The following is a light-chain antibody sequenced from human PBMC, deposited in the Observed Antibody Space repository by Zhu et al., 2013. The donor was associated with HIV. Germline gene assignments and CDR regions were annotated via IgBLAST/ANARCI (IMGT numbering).Light chain of an antibody. CDR1: QSVSSY. Sequence: EIVLTQSPATLSLSPGERATLSCRASQSVSSYLAWYQQKPGQAPRLLIYDASNRATGIPARFSGRWVWDRLHSHHQQPRRLEVFLLVYYCQQRSNWSFGTFG. J-gene: IGKJ1*01. CDR3: QQRSNWSFGT. CDR2: DAS. V-gene: IGKV3-11*01.